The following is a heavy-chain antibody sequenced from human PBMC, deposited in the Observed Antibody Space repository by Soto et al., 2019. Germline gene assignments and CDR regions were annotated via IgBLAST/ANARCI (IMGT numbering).Heavy chain of an antibody. CDR3: ARAKTLYYYYGMDV. CDR2: INSDGSST. Sequence: GGSLRLSCAASGFTFSSYWMHWVRQAPGKGLVWVSRINSDGSSTSYADSVKGRFTISRDNAKNTLYLQMNSLRAEDTAVYYCARAKTLYYYYGMDVWGQGTTVTVSS. V-gene: IGHV3-74*01. J-gene: IGHJ6*02. CDR1: GFTFSSYW.